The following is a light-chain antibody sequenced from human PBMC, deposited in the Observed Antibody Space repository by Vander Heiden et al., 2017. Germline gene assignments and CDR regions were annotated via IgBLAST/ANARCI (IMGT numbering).Light chain of an antibody. J-gene: IGLJ1*01. CDR1: KIGGRP. Sequence: SYVLTQPPSVSVAPGQTASITCGGYKIGGRPFHWYQLIPGQPPLLVVFDDSDRPAGIPERCSCSDSRTTATLTISGVEAGEEADYYCQVWDTNSDLVFGPGTKVSVL. CDR2: DDS. V-gene: IGLV3-21*02. CDR3: QVWDTNSDLV.